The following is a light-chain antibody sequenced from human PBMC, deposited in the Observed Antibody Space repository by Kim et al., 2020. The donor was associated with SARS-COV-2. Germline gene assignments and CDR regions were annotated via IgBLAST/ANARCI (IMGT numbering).Light chain of an antibody. Sequence: QRVTISCSGSSSNIESNFVFWYQQLPGTAPKLLIYRNNQRPSGVPDRFSASKSGTSASLAISGLRSEDEADYYCAAWDDSLSGHYVFGTGTKVTVL. V-gene: IGLV1-47*01. CDR3: AAWDDSLSGHYV. CDR1: SSNIESNF. CDR2: RNN. J-gene: IGLJ1*01.